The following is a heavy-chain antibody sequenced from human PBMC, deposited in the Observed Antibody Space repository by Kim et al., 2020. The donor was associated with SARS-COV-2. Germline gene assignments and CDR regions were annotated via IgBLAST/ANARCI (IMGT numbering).Heavy chain of an antibody. CDR3: ARDKWIQLWLSHYGMDV. Sequence: GGSLRLSCAASGFTFSSYGMHWVRQAPGKGLVWVAVIWYDGSNKYYADSVKGRFTISRDNSKNTLYLQMNSLRAEDTAVYYCARDKWIQLWLSHYGMDVWGPGTTVPVSS. D-gene: IGHD5-18*01. J-gene: IGHJ6*02. V-gene: IGHV3-33*01. CDR1: GFTFSSYG. CDR2: IWYDGSNK.